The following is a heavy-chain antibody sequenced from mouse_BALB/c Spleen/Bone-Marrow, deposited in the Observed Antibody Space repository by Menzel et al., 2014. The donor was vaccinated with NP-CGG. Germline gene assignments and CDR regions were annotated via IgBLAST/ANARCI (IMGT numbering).Heavy chain of an antibody. CDR1: GFDFSRYW. CDR2: INPDSSTI. Sequence: EVKLEESGGGLVQPGGSLKLSCAASGFDFSRYWMSWVRQAPGKGLEWIGEINPDSSTINYTPSLKDKFIISRDNAKNTLYLQMSKVRSGDTALYYCASLHYYGFFAYWGQGTLVTVSA. D-gene: IGHD1-2*01. V-gene: IGHV4-1*02. CDR3: ASLHYYGFFAY. J-gene: IGHJ3*01.